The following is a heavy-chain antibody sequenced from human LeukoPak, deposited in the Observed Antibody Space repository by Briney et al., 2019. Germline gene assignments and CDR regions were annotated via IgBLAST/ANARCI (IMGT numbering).Heavy chain of an antibody. CDR1: GFTFSSYS. J-gene: IGHJ5*02. D-gene: IGHD2-15*01. Sequence: GGSLRLSCAASGFTFSSYSMNWVRKAPGKGLEWVSSISSSSSYIYYADSVKGRFTISRDNAKNSLYLQMNSLRAEDTAVYYCARLVGVPNWFDPWGQGTLVTVSS. V-gene: IGHV3-21*01. CDR3: ARLVGVPNWFDP. CDR2: ISSSSSYI.